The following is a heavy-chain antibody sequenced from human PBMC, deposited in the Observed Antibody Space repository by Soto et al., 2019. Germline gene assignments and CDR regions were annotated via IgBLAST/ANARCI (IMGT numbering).Heavy chain of an antibody. CDR3: AKELVNSGWTYFDC. CDR1: GFTFNTYA. D-gene: IGHD6-19*01. V-gene: IGHV3-23*01. CDR2: ISDSGGRT. Sequence: PGGSLRLSCAASGFTFNTYAMSWVRQAPGKGLEWVSAISDSGGRTYYAGSVKGRFTISRDNSENTLYLQMNSLRVEDTAVYFCAKELVNSGWTYFDCRGQGTLVTVSS. J-gene: IGHJ4*02.